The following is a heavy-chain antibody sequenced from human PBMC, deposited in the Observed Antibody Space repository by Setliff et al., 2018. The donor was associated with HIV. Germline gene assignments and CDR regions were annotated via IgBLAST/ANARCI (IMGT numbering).Heavy chain of an antibody. D-gene: IGHD5-12*01. CDR3: ATLKMATIYRDFDY. J-gene: IGHJ4*02. CDR2: IYTRGST. Sequence: SETLSLTCTVSGGSISSGSYYWSWIRQPAGKGLEWIGHIYTRGSTNYNPSLKSRVTISVDTSKNQFSLKLSSVTAADTAVYYCATLKMATIYRDFDYWGQGTLVTVSS. V-gene: IGHV4-61*09. CDR1: GGSISSGSYY.